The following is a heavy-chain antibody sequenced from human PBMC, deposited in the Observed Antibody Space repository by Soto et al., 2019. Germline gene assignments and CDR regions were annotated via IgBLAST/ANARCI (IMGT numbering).Heavy chain of an antibody. J-gene: IGHJ5*02. D-gene: IGHD2-21*02. CDR2: IYSGGST. V-gene: IGHV3-66*01. CDR1: GFTVSSNS. CDR3: ARVLAYCGGDCYSS. Sequence: EVQLVESGGGLVQPGGSLRLSCAASGFTVSSNSMTWVRQAPGKGLEWVSIIYSGGSTYYADSVKGRFTISRDNSKNTVYLQMNSLRADDTAVYYCARVLAYCGGDCYSSWGQGTLVTVSS.